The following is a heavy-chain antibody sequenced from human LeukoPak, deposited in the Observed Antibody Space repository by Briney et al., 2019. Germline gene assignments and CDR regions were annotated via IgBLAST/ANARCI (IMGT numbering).Heavy chain of an antibody. D-gene: IGHD3-16*01. CDR3: AKSRAQIMITLGDV. V-gene: IGHV3-30*18. CDR2: ISKDGSDT. CDR1: GFTFNKYG. J-gene: IGHJ6*02. Sequence: GGSLRLSCAASGFTFNKYGMHWVRQAPGKGLEWVAVISKDGSDTSYADSVKGRFTISRDNSKDTMFLQINSLRREDTAVYYCAKSRAQIMITLGDVWGQGTTVTVAS.